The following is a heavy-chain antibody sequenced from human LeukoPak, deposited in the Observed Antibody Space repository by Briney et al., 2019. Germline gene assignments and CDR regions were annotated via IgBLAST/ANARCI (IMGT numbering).Heavy chain of an antibody. CDR1: GFSFSIYS. CDR3: AREGNLVRGDIGYFDH. Sequence: PGGSLRLSCAASGFSFSIYSMSWVRQAPGKGLEWVSSISSRSGYIYYAGSVKGRFTISRDNAKNSLYLQMNSLRTEDTAVYYCAREGNLVRGDIGYFDHWGQGALVTVSS. D-gene: IGHD3-10*01. CDR2: ISSRSGYI. J-gene: IGHJ4*02. V-gene: IGHV3-21*01.